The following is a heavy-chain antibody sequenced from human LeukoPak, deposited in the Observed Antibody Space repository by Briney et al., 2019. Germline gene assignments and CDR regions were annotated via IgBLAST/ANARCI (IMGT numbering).Heavy chain of an antibody. J-gene: IGHJ3*02. D-gene: IGHD3-16*02. CDR1: GDTFSTSA. Sequence: ASVKVSCKASGDTFSTSAFSWVRQAPGQGLEWMGGIIPIFGTPNYSQKFQGRVTITTDESTSTAYMELSSLRSEDTAVYYCARASPPTPYRFDIWGQGTMVTVSS. CDR2: IIPIFGTP. V-gene: IGHV1-69*05. CDR3: ARASPPTPYRFDI.